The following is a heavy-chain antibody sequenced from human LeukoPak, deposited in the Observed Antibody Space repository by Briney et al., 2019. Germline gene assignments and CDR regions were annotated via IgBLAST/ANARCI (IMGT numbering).Heavy chain of an antibody. V-gene: IGHV3-21*01. CDR2: IGSSSSYI. D-gene: IGHD3-10*01. CDR1: GFTFSSYA. CDR3: ARGGSGRDY. J-gene: IGHJ4*02. Sequence: GGSLRLSCAASGFTFSSYAMSWVRQAPGKGLEWVSSIGSSSSYIYYADSVKGRFTISRDNAKNSLYLQMNSLRAEDTAVYYCARGGSGRDYWGQGTLVTVSS.